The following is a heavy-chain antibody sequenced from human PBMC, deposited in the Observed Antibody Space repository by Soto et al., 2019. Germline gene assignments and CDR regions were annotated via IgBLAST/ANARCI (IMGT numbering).Heavy chain of an antibody. CDR2: ISGSGGST. CDR3: ARRSSGWYFDY. Sequence: EVQLLESGGGLVQPGGSLRLSCAAPGFTFSNYAMNWVRQALGKGLEWVSVISGSGGSTYYADSVKGRFTISRDNSKNTLYLQMNSLRGEDTAVYYCARRSSGWYFDYWGQGTLVTVSS. J-gene: IGHJ4*02. V-gene: IGHV3-23*01. CDR1: GFTFSNYA. D-gene: IGHD6-19*01.